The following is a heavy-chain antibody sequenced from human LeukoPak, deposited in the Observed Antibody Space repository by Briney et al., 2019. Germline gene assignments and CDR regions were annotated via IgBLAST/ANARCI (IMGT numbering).Heavy chain of an antibody. V-gene: IGHV4-30-2*01. D-gene: IGHD3-10*01. CDR2: IYHSGST. CDR1: GGSISSGGYS. J-gene: IGHJ4*02. CDR3: ARNTYYYGSGSYYLDY. Sequence: PSQTLSLTCAVSGGSISSGGYSWSWIRQPPGTGLEWIGYIYHSGSTYYNPSLKSRVTISVDRSKNQFSLKLSSVTAADTAVYYCARNTYYYGSGSYYLDYWGQGTLVTVSS.